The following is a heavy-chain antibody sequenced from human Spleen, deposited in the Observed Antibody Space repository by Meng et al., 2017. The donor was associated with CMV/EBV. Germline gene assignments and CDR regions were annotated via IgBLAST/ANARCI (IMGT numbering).Heavy chain of an antibody. J-gene: IGHJ4*02. CDR2: SRNKANRYTT. CDR1: GFIFSDHY. V-gene: IGHV3-72*01. D-gene: IGHD3-16*01. Sequence: GGSLRLSCAASGFIFSDHYMDWVRQAPGKGLEWVGRSRNKANRYTTEYAASVKGRFTISRDESKNSLYLQMNSLGAEDTAVYYCAREGQGRGGGALDYWGQGTLVTVSS. CDR3: AREGQGRGGGALDY.